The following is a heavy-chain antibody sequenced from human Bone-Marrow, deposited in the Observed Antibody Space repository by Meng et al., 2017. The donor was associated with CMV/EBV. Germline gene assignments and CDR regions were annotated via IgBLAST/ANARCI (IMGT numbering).Heavy chain of an antibody. Sequence: GGSLRLSCAASGFTFSSYSMNWVRQAPGKGLEWVSSISSSSSYIYYADSVKGRFTISRDSAKNSLYLQMNSLRAEDTAVYYCARDLEIALFDYWGQGTLVTVSS. D-gene: IGHD1-1*01. V-gene: IGHV3-21*01. CDR3: ARDLEIALFDY. J-gene: IGHJ4*02. CDR2: ISSSSSYI. CDR1: GFTFSSYS.